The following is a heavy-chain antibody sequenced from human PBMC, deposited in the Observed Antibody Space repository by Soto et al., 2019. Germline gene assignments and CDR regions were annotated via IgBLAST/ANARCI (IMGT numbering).Heavy chain of an antibody. V-gene: IGHV4-39*01. CDR1: GGSISRSSYY. D-gene: IGHD6-13*01. Sequence: SETLSLTCTVSGGSISRSSYYWGWIRQPPGKGLEWIGSIYYSGSTYYNPSLKSRVTISVDTSKNQFSLKLSSVTAADTAVYYCARRQSSSWYGLWGQGTLVTVSS. J-gene: IGHJ4*02. CDR3: ARRQSSSWYGL. CDR2: IYYSGST.